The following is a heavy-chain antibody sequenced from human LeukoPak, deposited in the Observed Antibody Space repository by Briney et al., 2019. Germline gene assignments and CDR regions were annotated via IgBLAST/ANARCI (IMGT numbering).Heavy chain of an antibody. CDR1: GFTFSSYS. V-gene: IGHV3-21*01. Sequence: PGGSLRLSCAASGFTFSSYSMNWVRQAPGKGLEWVSSISSSSSYIYYADSVKGRFTISRDNAKNSLYLQMNSLRAEDTAAYYCARGEKPINDYWGQGTLVTVSS. J-gene: IGHJ4*02. CDR3: ARGEKPINDY. CDR2: ISSSSSYI.